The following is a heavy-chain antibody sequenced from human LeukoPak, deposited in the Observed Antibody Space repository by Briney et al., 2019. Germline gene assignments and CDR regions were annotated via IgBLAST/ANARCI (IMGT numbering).Heavy chain of an antibody. D-gene: IGHD3-3*02. Sequence: SETLSLTCAVSGYSISSNHWWGWIRPPPGNGLEWIGYIFYAGSTYYNPSLKSRVTMSVDTSKNQFSLRLSSVTAVDTAVYYCARIGPILGAAWVDYWGQGTLVSVSS. CDR2: IFYAGST. J-gene: IGHJ4*02. CDR3: ARIGPILGAAWVDY. CDR1: GYSISSNHW. V-gene: IGHV4-28*01.